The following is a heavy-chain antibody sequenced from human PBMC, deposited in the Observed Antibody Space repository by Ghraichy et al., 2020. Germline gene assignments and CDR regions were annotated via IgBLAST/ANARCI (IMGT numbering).Heavy chain of an antibody. V-gene: IGHV4-34*01. Sequence: SETLSLTCAVYGGSFSGYYWSWIRQPPGKGLEWIGEINHSGSTNYNPSLKSRVTISVDTSKNQFSLKLSSVTAADTAVYYCARRVAVAGIGYWGQGTLVTVSS. D-gene: IGHD6-19*01. J-gene: IGHJ4*02. CDR1: GGSFSGYY. CDR2: INHSGST. CDR3: ARRVAVAGIGY.